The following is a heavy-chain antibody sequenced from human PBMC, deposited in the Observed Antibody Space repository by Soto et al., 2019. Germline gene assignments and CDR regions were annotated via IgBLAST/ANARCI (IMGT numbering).Heavy chain of an antibody. V-gene: IGHV4-59*01. J-gene: IGHJ4*02. CDR3: ARRYGGNFEY. D-gene: IGHD1-26*01. Sequence: SETLSVTCTVAGGSISSYYWSWIRQPPGKGLEWIGYIYYSGSTNYNPSLKSRVTISVDTSKNQFSLKLTSVTAADTAVYYCARRYGGNFEYWGQGTLVTVSS. CDR1: GGSISSYY. CDR2: IYYSGST.